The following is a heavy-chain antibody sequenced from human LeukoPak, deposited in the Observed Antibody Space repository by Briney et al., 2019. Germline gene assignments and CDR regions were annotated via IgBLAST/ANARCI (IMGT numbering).Heavy chain of an antibody. J-gene: IGHJ4*02. Sequence: WVRQASGXGLEGVGRIRSKTNSYATSYAASVKGRFALSRDDSKNTAYLQMNSLKTEDTAVYYCTRYNVGFESWGQGTLVTVSS. D-gene: IGHD1-1*01. CDR2: IRSKTNSYAT. CDR3: TRYNVGFES. V-gene: IGHV3-73*01.